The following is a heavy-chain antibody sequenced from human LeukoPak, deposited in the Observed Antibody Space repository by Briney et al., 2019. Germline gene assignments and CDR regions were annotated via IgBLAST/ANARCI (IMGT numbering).Heavy chain of an antibody. CDR1: GFTFSSYW. J-gene: IGHJ4*02. Sequence: SGGSLRLSCAASGFTFSSYWMHRVRQAPGKGLVWVSRISPTGSTTSYADSVKGRFTVSRDNAKNTLYLQVNNLRAEDTAVYYCARGPNSNWSGLDFWGQGTLLTVSS. CDR2: ISPTGSTT. D-gene: IGHD6-6*01. V-gene: IGHV3-74*01. CDR3: ARGPNSNWSGLDF.